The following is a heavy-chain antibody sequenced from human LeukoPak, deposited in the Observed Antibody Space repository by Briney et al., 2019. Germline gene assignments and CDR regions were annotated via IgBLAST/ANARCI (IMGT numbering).Heavy chain of an antibody. CDR1: GFSFANSV. V-gene: IGHV3-23*01. D-gene: IGHD3-3*01. J-gene: IGHJ4*02. Sequence: GGSLRLSCAASGFSFANSVISWIRQAPGKGPEWVSAISGSGDRTDYADSVRGRFTISRDIAKNTLYLQMNSLRAEDTGVYYCAKDHYWSIDYWGRGTLVTVSS. CDR2: ISGSGDRT. CDR3: AKDHYWSIDY.